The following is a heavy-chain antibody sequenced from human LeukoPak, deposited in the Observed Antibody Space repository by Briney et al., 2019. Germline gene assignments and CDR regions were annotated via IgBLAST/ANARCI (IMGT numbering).Heavy chain of an antibody. CDR2: INWNGGST. Sequence: PGGSLRLSCAASGFTFDDYGMSWVRQAPGKGLGWVSGINWNGGSTGYADSVKGRFTISRDNAKNSLYLQMNSLRAEDTALYHWARNSSSWYYQDYYYYGMDVWGQGTTVTVSS. CDR3: ARNSSSWYYQDYYYYGMDV. CDR1: GFTFDDYG. D-gene: IGHD6-13*01. V-gene: IGHV3-20*01. J-gene: IGHJ6*02.